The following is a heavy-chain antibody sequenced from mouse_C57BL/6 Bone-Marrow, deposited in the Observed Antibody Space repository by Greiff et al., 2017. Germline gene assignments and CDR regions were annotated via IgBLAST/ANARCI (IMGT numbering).Heavy chain of an antibody. D-gene: IGHD1-1*01. V-gene: IGHV14-4*01. CDR3: TTPITTAFDV. CDR2: IDPENGDT. CDR1: GFNIKDDY. J-gene: IGHJ1*03. Sequence: VQLQQSGAELVRPGASVKLSCTASGFNIKDDYMHWVKQRPEQGLEWIGWIDPENGDTEYASKFQGKATITADTSSNTAYLQLSRLTSEDTAVYSCTTPITTAFDVWGTGTTVTVSS.